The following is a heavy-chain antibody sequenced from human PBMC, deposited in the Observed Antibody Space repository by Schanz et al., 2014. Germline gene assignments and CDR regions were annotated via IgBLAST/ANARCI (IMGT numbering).Heavy chain of an antibody. CDR1: GGSFSGYY. D-gene: IGHD2-2*01. J-gene: IGHJ4*02. CDR2: INHSGST. Sequence: QVQLQQWGAGLLKPSETLSLTCAVYGGSFSGYYWSWIRQPPGKGLEWIGEINHSGSTNYNPPLKSRVTISVDTSRNQFSLKLRSMTAADTAVYYCARGRGFVVVPAAPMLRGVHFDFWGQGTLVTVSS. CDR3: ARGRGFVVVPAAPMLRGVHFDF. V-gene: IGHV4-34*01.